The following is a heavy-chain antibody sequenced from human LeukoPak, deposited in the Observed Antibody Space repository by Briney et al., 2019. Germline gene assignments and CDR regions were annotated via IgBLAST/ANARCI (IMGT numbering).Heavy chain of an antibody. D-gene: IGHD2-15*01. J-gene: IGHJ5*02. V-gene: IGHV4-59*01. Sequence: SETLSLTCTVSGGSISSYYWSRIRQPPGKGLEWIGYISYSGSTNYNPSLKSRVTISADTSKNQLSLKLSSVTAADTAVYYCARELRYCSGGSCYRFDPWGQGTLVTVSS. CDR1: GGSISSYY. CDR2: ISYSGST. CDR3: ARELRYCSGGSCYRFDP.